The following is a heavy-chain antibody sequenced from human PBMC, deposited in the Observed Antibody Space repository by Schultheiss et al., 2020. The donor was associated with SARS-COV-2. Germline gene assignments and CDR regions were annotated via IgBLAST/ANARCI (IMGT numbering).Heavy chain of an antibody. V-gene: IGHV5-10-1*01. CDR1: GYSFTSYW. CDR3: ARHAGGFYGSRWYFDL. Sequence: GGSLRLSCKGSGYSFTSYWISWVRQMPGKGLEWMGRIDPSDSNTNYSPSFQGHVTISADKSISTAYLQWSSLKASDTAMYYCARHAGGFYGSRWYFDLWGRGTLVTVSS. J-gene: IGHJ2*01. CDR2: IDPSDSNT. D-gene: IGHD3-10*01.